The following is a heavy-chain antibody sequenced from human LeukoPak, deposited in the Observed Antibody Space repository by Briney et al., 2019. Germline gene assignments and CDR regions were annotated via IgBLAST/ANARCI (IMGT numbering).Heavy chain of an antibody. CDR1: GYTFTGYY. CDR3: ARGAETYYYDSSGYAFDY. Sequence: ASVKVSCKASGYTFTGYYMHWVRQAPGQGLEWMGWINLNSGGTNYAQKFQGRVTMTRDTSISTAYMELSRLRSDDTAVYYCARGAETYYYDSSGYAFDYWGQGTLVTVSS. J-gene: IGHJ4*02. D-gene: IGHD3-22*01. CDR2: INLNSGGT. V-gene: IGHV1-2*02.